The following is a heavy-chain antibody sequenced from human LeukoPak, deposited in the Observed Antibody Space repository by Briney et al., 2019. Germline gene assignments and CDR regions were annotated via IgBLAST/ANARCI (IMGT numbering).Heavy chain of an antibody. D-gene: IGHD6-13*01. Sequence: SVKVSCKASGGTFSSYAISWVRQAPGQGLEWMGRIIPILGTANYAQKFQGRVTITADKSTSTAYMELSSLRSEDTAVYYCARDAGYSSSWYDYWGQGTLVTVSS. CDR2: IIPILGTA. CDR3: ARDAGYSSSWYDY. J-gene: IGHJ4*02. CDR1: GGTFSSYA. V-gene: IGHV1-69*04.